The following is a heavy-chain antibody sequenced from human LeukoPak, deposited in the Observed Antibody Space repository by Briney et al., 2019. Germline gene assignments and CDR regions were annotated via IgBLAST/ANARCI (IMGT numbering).Heavy chain of an antibody. Sequence: GGSLRPSCAASGFTFSSYSMNWVRQAPGKGLEWVSSISSSSSYIYYADSVKGRFTISRDNAKNSLYLQMNSLRAEDTAVYYCARILLNAFDIWGQGTMVTVSS. CDR3: ARILLNAFDI. V-gene: IGHV3-21*01. CDR2: ISSSSSYI. J-gene: IGHJ3*02. CDR1: GFTFSSYS. D-gene: IGHD3-10*01.